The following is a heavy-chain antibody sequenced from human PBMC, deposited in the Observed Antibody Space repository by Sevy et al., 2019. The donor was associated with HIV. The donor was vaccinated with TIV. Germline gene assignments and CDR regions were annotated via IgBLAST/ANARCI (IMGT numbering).Heavy chain of an antibody. Sequence: SETLSLTYTVSGAAIGSGGYYWSWIRQHPGKGLEWIAYINYSGSTYYNPSLKSRLSVSLDTTKNQFSLKLSSVTAADTAVYYCARDNRYGDYGLDVWGLGTTVTVSS. CDR1: GAAIGSGGYY. CDR3: ARDNRYGDYGLDV. J-gene: IGHJ6*02. CDR2: INYSGST. D-gene: IGHD4-17*01. V-gene: IGHV4-31*03.